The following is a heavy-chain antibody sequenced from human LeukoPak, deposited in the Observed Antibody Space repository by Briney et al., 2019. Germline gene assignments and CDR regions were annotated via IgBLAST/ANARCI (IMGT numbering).Heavy chain of an antibody. D-gene: IGHD3-22*01. CDR3: ARGDDSTGYPPFDY. CDR2: IYPGDSDT. CDR1: GYTFTSFF. Sequence: GESLKISCKASGYTFTSFFIGWVRQMPGKGLEWMGIIYPGDSDTRYSPSFQGQVTISADKSISTAYLQWNSLRASDTAVYYCARGDDSTGYPPFDYWGQGTLVTVSS. J-gene: IGHJ4*02. V-gene: IGHV5-51*01.